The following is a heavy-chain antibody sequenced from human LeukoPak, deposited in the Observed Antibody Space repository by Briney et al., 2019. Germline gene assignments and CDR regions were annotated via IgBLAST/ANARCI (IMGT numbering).Heavy chain of an antibody. CDR1: GFTFSDAW. J-gene: IGHJ1*01. CDR3: TTGETWIQLWSRAEYFQH. Sequence: PGGSLRLSCAASGFTFSDAWMSWVRQAPGKGLEWVGHIKSKTDGGTTDYAVPVKGRSTISRDDSKNTLYLQMNSLKTEDTAVYYCTTGETWIQLWSRAEYFQHWGQGTLVTVSS. CDR2: IKSKTDGGTT. V-gene: IGHV3-15*01. D-gene: IGHD5-18*01.